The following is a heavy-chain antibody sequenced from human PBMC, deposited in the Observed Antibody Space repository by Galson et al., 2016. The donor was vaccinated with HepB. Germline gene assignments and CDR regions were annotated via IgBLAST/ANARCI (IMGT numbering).Heavy chain of an antibody. J-gene: IGHJ4*02. CDR2: ISGSGGST. CDR1: GFTFSSYA. D-gene: IGHD3-10*01. V-gene: IGHV3-23*01. Sequence: SLRLSCAASGFTFSSYAMSWVRQAPGRGLGWVSAISGSGGSTYYADSVKGRFTISRDNSKNTLYLQMNSLRAEDTALYYCARGGGHGFFDYWGQGTQVTVSS. CDR3: ARGGGHGFFDY.